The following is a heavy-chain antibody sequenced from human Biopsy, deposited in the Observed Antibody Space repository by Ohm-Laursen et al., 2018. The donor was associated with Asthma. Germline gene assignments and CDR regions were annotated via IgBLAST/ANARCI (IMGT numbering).Heavy chain of an antibody. D-gene: IGHD5-12*01. V-gene: IGHV1-69*13. Sequence: SVKVSCKASGGMFGNYAISWVRQAPRQGLEWMGGLIPVLGTADYAPMFEGRVTITADESTSTAYLELTSLRFGDTAVYYCARGYSGTDRIVYHYSGMEVWGQGTTVTVSS. CDR3: ARGYSGTDRIVYHYSGMEV. CDR2: LIPVLGTA. J-gene: IGHJ6*02. CDR1: GGMFGNYA.